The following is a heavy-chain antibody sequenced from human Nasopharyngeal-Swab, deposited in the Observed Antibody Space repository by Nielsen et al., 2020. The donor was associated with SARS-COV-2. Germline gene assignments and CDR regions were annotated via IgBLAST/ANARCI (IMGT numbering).Heavy chain of an antibody. D-gene: IGHD5-18*01. CDR1: GFTFSDYY. CDR3: ARGSPSSDVDTAKPVGY. Sequence: GESLKISCAASGFTFSDYYMSWIRQAPGKGLEWVSYISSSGSTIYYADSVKGRFTISRDNAKNSLYLQMNSLRAEDTAVYYCARGSPSSDVDTAKPVGYWGQRTLVTVSS. J-gene: IGHJ4*02. V-gene: IGHV3-11*01. CDR2: ISSSGSTI.